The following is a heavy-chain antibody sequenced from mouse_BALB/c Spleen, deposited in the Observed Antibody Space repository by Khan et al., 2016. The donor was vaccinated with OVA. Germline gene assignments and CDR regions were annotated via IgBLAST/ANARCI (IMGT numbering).Heavy chain of an antibody. V-gene: IGHV9-1*02. J-gene: IGHJ1*01. Sequence: QIQLVQSGPELKKPGETVKISCKASAYTFTNYGMNWVKQAPGKGLKWMGWINTYTGEPTYTDDFKGRFAFSLETSASTAYLQINNLKNEDMATYFCARGASYWYFDVWGAGTMVTVSS. CDR2: INTYTGEP. CDR1: AYTFTNYG. CDR3: ARGASYWYFDV.